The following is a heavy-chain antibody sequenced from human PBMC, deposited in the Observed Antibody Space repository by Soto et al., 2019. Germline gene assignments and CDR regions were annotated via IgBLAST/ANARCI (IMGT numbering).Heavy chain of an antibody. V-gene: IGHV3-30*18. CDR2: ISYDGSNK. CDR1: GFTFSSYG. CDR3: AKDPATASVDY. J-gene: IGHJ4*02. Sequence: QVQLVESGGGVVQPGRSLRLSCAASGFTFSSYGMHWVRQAPGKGLEWVAVISYDGSNKYYADSVKGRFTTSRDNSKNTLYLQMNSLRAEDTAVYYCAKDPATASVDYWGQGTLVTVSS.